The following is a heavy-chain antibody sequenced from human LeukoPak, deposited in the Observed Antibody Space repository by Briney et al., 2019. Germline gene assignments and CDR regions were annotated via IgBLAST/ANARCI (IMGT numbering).Heavy chain of an antibody. CDR3: ARDGCSSTSCRKKFDN. Sequence: SETLSLTCTVSGDSISSANYYWGWVRQPPGKGLEWIGSIYFSGSTYYNPSLKSRVTISVETSKVQFPLKLSSVTAADTAVYYCARDGCSSTSCRKKFDNWGQGTLVTVSS. CDR2: IYFSGST. V-gene: IGHV4-39*06. D-gene: IGHD2-2*01. J-gene: IGHJ4*02. CDR1: GDSISSANYY.